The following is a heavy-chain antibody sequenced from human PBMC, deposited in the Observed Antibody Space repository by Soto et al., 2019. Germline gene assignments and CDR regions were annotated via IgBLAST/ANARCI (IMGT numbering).Heavy chain of an antibody. CDR3: ASGVAWIQLWTVDY. CDR2: IYYSGST. D-gene: IGHD5-18*01. J-gene: IGHJ4*02. Sequence: PSETLSLTCTVSGGSVSSGSYYWSWIRQPPGKGLEWIGYIYYSGSTNYNPSLKSRVTISVDTSKNQFSLKLSSVTAADTAVCYCASGVAWIQLWTVDYWGQGTLVTVSS. CDR1: GGSVSSGSYY. V-gene: IGHV4-61*01.